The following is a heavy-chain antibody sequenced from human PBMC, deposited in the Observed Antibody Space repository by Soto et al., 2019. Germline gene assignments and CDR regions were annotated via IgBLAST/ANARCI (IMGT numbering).Heavy chain of an antibody. D-gene: IGHD5-18*01. J-gene: IGHJ6*02. CDR2: INPNSGGT. CDR1: GYTFTGYY. V-gene: IGHV1-2*04. Sequence: ASVKVSCKASGYTFTGYYMHWVRQAPGQGLEWMGWINPNSGGTNYAQKFQGWVTMTRDTSISTAYMELSRLRSDDTAVYYCARDTAMVRNYYYYGMDVWGQGTTVPVSS. CDR3: ARDTAMVRNYYYYGMDV.